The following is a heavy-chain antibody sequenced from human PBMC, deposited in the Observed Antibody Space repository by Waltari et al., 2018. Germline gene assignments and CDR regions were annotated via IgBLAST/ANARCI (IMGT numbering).Heavy chain of an antibody. D-gene: IGHD6-6*01. J-gene: IGHJ6*02. CDR3: ARDLKRSSSSYRDGMDV. V-gene: IGHV1-2*02. CDR1: GYTFTGYY. CDR2: INPNSGGT. Sequence: QVQLVQSGAEVKKPGAPVKGSCQASGYTFTGYYMHWVRQAPGQGLEWMGWINPNSGGTNYAQKFQGRVTMTRDTSISTAYMELSRLRSDDTAVYYCARDLKRSSSSYRDGMDVWGQGTTVTVSS.